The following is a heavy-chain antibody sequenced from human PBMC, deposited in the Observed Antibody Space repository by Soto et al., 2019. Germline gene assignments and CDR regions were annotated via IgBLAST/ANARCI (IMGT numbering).Heavy chain of an antibody. CDR1: GYTFTSYY. J-gene: IGHJ4*02. CDR2: INPSGGST. Sequence: ASVKVSCKASGYTFTSYYMHWVRQAPGQGLEWMGIINPSGGSTRYAQKFQGRVTMTRDTSTSTVYMELSSLRSEDTAVYYCAKSPGMYYYDSSGYYHYDYWGQGTLVTVSS. D-gene: IGHD3-22*01. V-gene: IGHV1-46*01. CDR3: AKSPGMYYYDSSGYYHYDY.